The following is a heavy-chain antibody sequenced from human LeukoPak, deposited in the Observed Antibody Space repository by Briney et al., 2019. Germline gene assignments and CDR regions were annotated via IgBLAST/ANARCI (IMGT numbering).Heavy chain of an antibody. J-gene: IGHJ5*02. Sequence: GGSLRLSCAASGFTVSSNYMSWVRQAPGKGLEWVSVIYSGGSTYYADSVKGRFTISRDNAKKSLYLEMTNLRAEDTAVYYCATDGAGFDTWGQGVLVTVSS. CDR3: ATDGAGFDT. V-gene: IGHV3-53*01. CDR1: GFTVSSNY. CDR2: IYSGGST.